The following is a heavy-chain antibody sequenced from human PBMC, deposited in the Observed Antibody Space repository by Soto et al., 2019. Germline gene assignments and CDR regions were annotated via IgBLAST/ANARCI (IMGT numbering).Heavy chain of an antibody. CDR2: INPNSGGT. CDR1: GYTFTVYY. J-gene: IGHJ6*02. V-gene: IGHV1-2*04. Sequence: ASVKVSCKASGYTFTVYYMHLVRQAPGQGLEWMGWINPNSGGTNYAQKFQGWVTMTRDTSISTAYMELSRLRSDDTAVYYCARDGGFDLYGMDVWGQGTTVTVSS. CDR3: ARDGGFDLYGMDV.